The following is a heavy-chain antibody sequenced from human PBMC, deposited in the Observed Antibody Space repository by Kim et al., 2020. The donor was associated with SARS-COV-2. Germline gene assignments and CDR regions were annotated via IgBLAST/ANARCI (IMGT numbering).Heavy chain of an antibody. CDR2: IWYDGSNK. CDR3: ARALRYFDWFSNYYGMDV. Sequence: GGSLRLSCAASGFTFSSYGMHWVRQAPGKGLEWVAVIWYDGSNKYYADSVKGRFTISRDNSKNTLYLQMNSLRAEDTAVYYCARALRYFDWFSNYYGMDVWGQGTTVTVSS. D-gene: IGHD3-9*01. J-gene: IGHJ6*02. CDR1: GFTFSSYG. V-gene: IGHV3-33*01.